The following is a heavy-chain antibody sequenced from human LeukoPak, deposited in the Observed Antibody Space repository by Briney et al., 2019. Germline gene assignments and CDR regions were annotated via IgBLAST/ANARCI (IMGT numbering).Heavy chain of an antibody. CDR3: ARAHFWSGYTPWGAFDI. V-gene: IGHV4-61*02. D-gene: IGHD3-3*02. CDR1: GGSISSGSYY. J-gene: IGHJ3*02. Sequence: PSETLSLTCTVSGGSISSGSYYWSWIRQPAGKGLEWIGRIYTSGSTNYNPSLKSRVTIPVDTSKNQFSLKLSSVTAADTAVYYCARAHFWSGYTPWGAFDIWGQGTMVTVSS. CDR2: IYTSGST.